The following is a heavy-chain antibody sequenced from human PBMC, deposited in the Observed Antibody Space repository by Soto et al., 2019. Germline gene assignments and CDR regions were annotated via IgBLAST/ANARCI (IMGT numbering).Heavy chain of an antibody. V-gene: IGHV4-4*02. Sequence: SETLSLTCAVSGCSISSSNWWSWFRQPPGKGLEWIGEIYHSGSTNYNPSLKSRVTISVDKSKNQFSLKLSSVTAADTAVYYCATFGPRGWPVRLSDRYYFDYWGQGTLVTVSS. J-gene: IGHJ4*02. CDR1: GCSISSSNW. D-gene: IGHD3-16*02. CDR2: IYHSGST. CDR3: ATFGPRGWPVRLSDRYYFDY.